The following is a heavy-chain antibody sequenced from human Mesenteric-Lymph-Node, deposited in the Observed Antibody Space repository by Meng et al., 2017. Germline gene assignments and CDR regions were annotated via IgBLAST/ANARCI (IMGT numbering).Heavy chain of an antibody. CDR3: AKARLRFQNGMDV. CDR1: GFTFSSYA. CDR2: ISYDGSNK. J-gene: IGHJ6*02. V-gene: IGHV3-30*04. Sequence: GESLKISCAASGFTFSSYAMHWVRQAPGKGLEWVAVISYDGSNKYYADSVKGRFTISRDNSKNTLYLQMNSLRAEDTAIYYCAKARLRFQNGMDVWGQGTTVTVSS. D-gene: IGHD4-17*01.